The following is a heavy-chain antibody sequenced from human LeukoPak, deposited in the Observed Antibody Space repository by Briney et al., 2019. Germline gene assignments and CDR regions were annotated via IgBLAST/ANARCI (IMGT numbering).Heavy chain of an antibody. Sequence: GGSLRLSCAASGFTFSSYAMHWVRQAPGKGLEYVSAISSNGGSTYYANSVKGRFTISRDNSKNTLYLQMGSLRAEDMAVYYCARARGADDAFDIWGQGTMVTVSS. CDR3: ARARGADDAFDI. J-gene: IGHJ3*02. V-gene: IGHV3-64*01. CDR2: ISSNGGST. CDR1: GFTFSSYA. D-gene: IGHD1-26*01.